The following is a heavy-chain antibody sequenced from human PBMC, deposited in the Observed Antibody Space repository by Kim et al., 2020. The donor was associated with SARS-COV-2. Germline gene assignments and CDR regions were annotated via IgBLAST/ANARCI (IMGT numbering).Heavy chain of an antibody. Sequence: GGSLRLSCAASGFTFSSYGMHWVRQAPGKGLEWVAVIWYDGSNKYYADSVKGRFTISRDNSKNTLYLQMNSLRAEDTAVYYCARDNHGDYVLRGLVDYYYGMDVWGQGTTVTVSS. CDR1: GFTFSSYG. CDR3: ARDNHGDYVLRGLVDYYYGMDV. J-gene: IGHJ6*02. CDR2: IWYDGSNK. D-gene: IGHD4-17*01. V-gene: IGHV3-33*01.